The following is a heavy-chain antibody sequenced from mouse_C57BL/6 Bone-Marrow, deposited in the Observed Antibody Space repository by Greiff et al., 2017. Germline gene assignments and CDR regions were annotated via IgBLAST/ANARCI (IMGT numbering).Heavy chain of an antibody. Sequence: QVQLQQPGAELVKPGASVKVSCKSSGYTFTSYLMHWVKQRPGQGLEWIGRIHPSDSDPNYNQKFKGKATLTVDKSSSTAYMQRSSRTSEDSAVYYCAILPLLRYYAMDYWGQGTSVTVSS. CDR3: AILPLLRYYAMDY. J-gene: IGHJ4*01. D-gene: IGHD1-1*01. CDR1: GYTFTSYL. CDR2: IHPSDSDP. V-gene: IGHV1-74*01.